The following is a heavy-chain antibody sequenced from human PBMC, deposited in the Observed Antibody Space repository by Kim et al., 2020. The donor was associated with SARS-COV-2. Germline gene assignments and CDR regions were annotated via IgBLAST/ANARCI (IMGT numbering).Heavy chain of an antibody. V-gene: IGHV1-2*04. D-gene: IGHD2-21*02. CDR3: ARAGRDYYYYYYGMDV. J-gene: IGHJ6*02. Sequence: ASVKVSCKASGYTFPDYYIHWVRQAPGQGLEWMGWINPNSGDTNYAQKFQGWVTMTRDTSITTAYMDLRLRSDDTAVYYCARAGRDYYYYYYGMDVWGQGTTVTVPS. CDR2: INPNSGDT. CDR1: GYTFPDYY.